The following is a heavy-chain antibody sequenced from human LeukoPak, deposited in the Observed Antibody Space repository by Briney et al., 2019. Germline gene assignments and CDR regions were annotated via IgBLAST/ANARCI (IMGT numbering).Heavy chain of an antibody. CDR1: GFTFSTYE. V-gene: IGHV3-48*03. D-gene: IGHD6-19*01. CDR2: ISSSGGTI. CDR3: ARDWLGTNLCDY. Sequence: GGSLRLSCAASGFTFSTYEMNWVRQAPGKGLEWLSYISSSGGTIYYADSVKGRFIISRDNAKNSLYLQMNSLRAEDTAVYYCARDWLGTNLCDYWGQGTLVTVSS. J-gene: IGHJ4*02.